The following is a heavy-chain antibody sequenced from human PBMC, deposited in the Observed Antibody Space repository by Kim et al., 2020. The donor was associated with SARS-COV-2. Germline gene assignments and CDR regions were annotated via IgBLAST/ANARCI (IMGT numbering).Heavy chain of an antibody. J-gene: IGHJ4*02. CDR3: ATYRSSWSFDY. D-gene: IGHD6-13*01. CDR2: ISGSGGST. Sequence: GGSLRLSCAASGFTFSSYAMSWVRQAPGKGLEWVSTISGSGGSTFYADSVRGRFTISRDNSKNTLYVQMSSLRGEDTALYYCATYRSSWSFDYWGQGTLV. V-gene: IGHV3-23*01. CDR1: GFTFSSYA.